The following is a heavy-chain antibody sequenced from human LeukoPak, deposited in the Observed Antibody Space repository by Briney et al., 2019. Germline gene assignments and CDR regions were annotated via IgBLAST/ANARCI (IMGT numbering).Heavy chain of an antibody. Sequence: ASVRVSCKASGYTFITYTLSWVRQAPGQGLEWMGWISPYNGNTNYAQKFQGRVTLTTETSTSTAYMELRSLRSDDTAVYYCARDSGVWGSYHYPDYWGRGTLVSVSS. V-gene: IGHV1-18*01. CDR2: ISPYNGNT. CDR1: GYTFITYT. D-gene: IGHD3-16*02. J-gene: IGHJ4*02. CDR3: ARDSGVWGSYHYPDY.